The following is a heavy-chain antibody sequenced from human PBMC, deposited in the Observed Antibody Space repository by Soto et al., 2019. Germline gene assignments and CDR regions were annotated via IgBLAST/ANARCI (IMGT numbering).Heavy chain of an antibody. CDR1: GFTVSSNY. D-gene: IGHD3-22*01. Sequence: GGSLRLSWAASGFTVSSNYMSWVRQAPGKGLEWVSVIYSGGSTYYADSVKGRFTISRDNSKNTLYLQMNSLRAEDTAVYYCATAIRSTYYYDSSGYYRPPWYFDLWGRGTPVTVSS. V-gene: IGHV3-66*01. CDR2: IYSGGST. J-gene: IGHJ2*01. CDR3: ATAIRSTYYYDSSGYYRPPWYFDL.